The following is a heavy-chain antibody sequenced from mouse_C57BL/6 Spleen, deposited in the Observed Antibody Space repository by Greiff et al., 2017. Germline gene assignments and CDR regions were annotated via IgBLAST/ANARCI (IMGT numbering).Heavy chain of an antibody. Sequence: QVQLQQPGAELVKPGASVKMSCKASGYTFTSYWITWVKQRPGQGLEWIGVIYPGSGSTNYNEQFKSKATLTVDTSTSTAYIQLSSLASEASAVYCCARYLTTVVATGAMDYWGQGTSVTVSS. J-gene: IGHJ4*01. CDR3: ARYLTTVVATGAMDY. V-gene: IGHV1-55*01. CDR1: GYTFTSYW. D-gene: IGHD1-1*01. CDR2: IYPGSGST.